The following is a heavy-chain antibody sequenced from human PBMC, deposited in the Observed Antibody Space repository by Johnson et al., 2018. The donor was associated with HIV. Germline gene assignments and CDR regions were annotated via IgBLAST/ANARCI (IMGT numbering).Heavy chain of an antibody. V-gene: IGHV3-15*01. CDR1: GFTFSNAW. J-gene: IGHJ3*02. CDR2: IKSKTDGGTT. CDR3: TPGRPSSAAFDI. Sequence: VQLVESGGGLVKPGGSLRLSCAASGFTFSNAWMSWVRQAPGKGLEWVGRIKSKTDGGTTDYAAHVKGRLTISRDDSKNTLYLQMNSLKTEDSAVYYCTPGRPSSAAFDIWGQGTMVTVSS.